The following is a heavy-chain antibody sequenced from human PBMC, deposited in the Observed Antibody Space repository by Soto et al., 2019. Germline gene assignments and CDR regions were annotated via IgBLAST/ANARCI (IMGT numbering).Heavy chain of an antibody. V-gene: IGHV1-18*01. D-gene: IGHD6-25*01. J-gene: IGHJ6*02. CDR1: GYTFTRSG. CDR2: ISTYNGDT. CDR3: AREGAAPYYYYGMDV. Sequence: QVQLVQSGAEVKKPGASVKVSCKASGYTFTRSGISWVRQAPGQRLEWMGWISTYNGDTNYAQTFQGRVPMTTDTSTSTVHMEVRSLRSDDTAVYYCAREGAAPYYYYGMDVWCQGTPVTVSS.